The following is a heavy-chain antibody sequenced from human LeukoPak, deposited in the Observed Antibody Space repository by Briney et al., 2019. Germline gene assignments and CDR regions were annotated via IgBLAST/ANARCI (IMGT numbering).Heavy chain of an antibody. D-gene: IGHD5-18*01. V-gene: IGHV3-11*01. CDR1: GFTFSDYY. J-gene: IGHJ6*03. CDR3: ARIRKGYGYDYYYYMDV. Sequence: SGGSLRPSCAASGFTFSDYYMSWIRQAPGKGLEWVSYISSSGSTIYYADSVKGRFTISRDNAKNSLYLQMNSLRAEDTAVYYCARIRKGYGYDYYYYMDVWGKGTTVTVSS. CDR2: ISSSGSTI.